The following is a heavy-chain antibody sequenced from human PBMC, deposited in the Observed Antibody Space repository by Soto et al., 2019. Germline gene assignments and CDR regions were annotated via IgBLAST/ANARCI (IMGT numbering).Heavy chain of an antibody. J-gene: IGHJ6*02. CDR2: INPNSGNT. Sequence: QVQLVQSGAEVKKPGASVKVSCKASGYTFTSYDINWVRQATGQGLEWMGWINPNSGNTGYAQKLQGRVTMTMNTSIRTAYMELSSLRSEDTAVYYCARAQTSSGMDVWGQGTTVTVSS. CDR3: ARAQTSSGMDV. V-gene: IGHV1-8*01. CDR1: GYTFTSYD.